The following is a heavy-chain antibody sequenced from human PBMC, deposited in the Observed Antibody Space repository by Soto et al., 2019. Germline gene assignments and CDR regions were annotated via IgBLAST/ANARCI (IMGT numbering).Heavy chain of an antibody. V-gene: IGHV1-2*04. CDR3: ARAIFSGWSHYYYYGMDV. D-gene: IGHD6-19*01. J-gene: IGHJ6*02. CDR2: INPNSGGT. CDR1: GYTFTGYY. Sequence: ASVKVSCKASGYTFTGYYMHCVRQAPGQGLEWMGWINPNSGGTNYAQKFQGWVTMTRDTSISTAYMELSRLRSDDTAVYYCARAIFSGWSHYYYYGMDVWGQGTTVTVSS.